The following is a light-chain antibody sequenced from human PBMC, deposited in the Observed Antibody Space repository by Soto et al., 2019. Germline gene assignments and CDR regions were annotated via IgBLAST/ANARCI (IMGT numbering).Light chain of an antibody. CDR1: QSVSNSY. V-gene: IGKV3-20*01. J-gene: IGKJ1*01. CDR2: GAS. Sequence: EIVLTQSPGTLSLSPGDRATLSCRASQSVSNSYLAWYQQKPGQAPRLLIYGASSRATGIPDRFSGSGSGTDFTLTISRLEPEDFAVYSCQQYDRLPRTFGQGTKVEIK. CDR3: QQYDRLPRT.